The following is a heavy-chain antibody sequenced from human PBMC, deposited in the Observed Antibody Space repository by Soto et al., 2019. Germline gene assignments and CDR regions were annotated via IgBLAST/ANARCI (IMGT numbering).Heavy chain of an antibody. CDR1: GGSISSGDYY. V-gene: IGHV4-30-4*01. CDR2: IYTSVST. D-gene: IGHD2-21*01. Sequence: QVQLQESGPGLVKPSQTLSLTCTVSGGSISSGDYYWSWIRRPPGKGLEWIGYIYTSVSTYYNPSLKSRIIISVGASNIQCSLKLRPVTAADAAVNDCARARRDFLVITGAYFDSWGPGSLVTVSS. CDR3: ARARRDFLVITGAYFDS. J-gene: IGHJ4*02.